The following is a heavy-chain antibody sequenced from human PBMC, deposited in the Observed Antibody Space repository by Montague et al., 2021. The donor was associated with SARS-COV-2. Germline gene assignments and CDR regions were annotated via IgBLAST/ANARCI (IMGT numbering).Heavy chain of an antibody. V-gene: IGHV4-59*08. D-gene: IGHD3-22*01. J-gene: IGHJ5*02. CDR1: GGAMSSYY. CDR3: ARQGGSSGRHRCGFDP. CDR2: IYYSGST. Sequence: SETLSLTCTVSGGAMSSYYWSWIRQPPGKGLEWIGYIYYSGSTNYNPSLKSRVTISVDTSKNQFSLTLSSVTAADAAAYYCARQGGSSGRHRCGFDPWGQGTLVTVSS.